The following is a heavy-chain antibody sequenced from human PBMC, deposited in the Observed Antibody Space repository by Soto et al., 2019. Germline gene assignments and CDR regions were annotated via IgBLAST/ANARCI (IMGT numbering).Heavy chain of an antibody. CDR2: VKPDGSAT. CDR1: VFTFHYYW. D-gene: IGHD3-22*01. J-gene: IGHJ6*01. V-gene: IGHV3-7*03. CDR3: ARDRERVTVNGGIDLGAMKV. Sequence: VGSLRLSCASSVFTFHYYWMTCVRHSPGKWLEWVANVKPDGSATFYADSLKGRFTVSRDNANNSVSLQMHSLRADDTAVYYCARDRERVTVNGGIDLGAMKVWGHGTTVNVSS.